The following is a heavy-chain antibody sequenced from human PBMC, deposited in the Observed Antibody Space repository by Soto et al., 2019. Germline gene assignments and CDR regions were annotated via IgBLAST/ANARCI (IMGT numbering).Heavy chain of an antibody. D-gene: IGHD1-1*01. CDR3: ARQLGLWQPLDY. J-gene: IGHJ4*02. V-gene: IGHV4-59*01. Sequence: QVQLQESGPRLVKPSETLSLTCNVSGGSMRDYYWSWIRQSPGKGPEWIGYIYYSGNTNYNPSLKSRVTISVDMPKSLFSLKLNSVTAADTAVYYCARQLGLWQPLDYWGRGTLVTVSS. CDR2: IYYSGNT. CDR1: GGSMRDYY.